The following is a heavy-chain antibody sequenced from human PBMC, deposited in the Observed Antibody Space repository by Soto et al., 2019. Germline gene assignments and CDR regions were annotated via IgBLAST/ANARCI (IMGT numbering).Heavy chain of an antibody. Sequence: ASETLSLTCSVSGGPMTSGAYYWSWIRQPPGEGLEWMGYIYYSGGTASSPSLESRLTLSVDTSRNQFSLKLRSVTAADTAVYYCARGLRAYGGNPDFDSWGQGTLVTSPQ. CDR2: IYYSGGT. CDR3: ARGLRAYGGNPDFDS. CDR1: GGPMTSGAYY. D-gene: IGHD2-15*01. V-gene: IGHV4-30-4*01. J-gene: IGHJ4*02.